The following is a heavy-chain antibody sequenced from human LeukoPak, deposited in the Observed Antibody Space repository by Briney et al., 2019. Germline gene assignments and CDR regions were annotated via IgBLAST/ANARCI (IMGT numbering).Heavy chain of an antibody. Sequence: SETLSLTCTVSGGSISSYSWSWIRQPPGKGLEWTGYISYGGITDYNPSLKSRVSISVDTPKNQVSLKLSSVTAADTAVYYCARDTDYGERDWGQGTLVTVSS. CDR1: GGSISSYS. V-gene: IGHV4-59*01. D-gene: IGHD4-17*01. J-gene: IGHJ4*02. CDR2: ISYGGIT. CDR3: ARDTDYGERD.